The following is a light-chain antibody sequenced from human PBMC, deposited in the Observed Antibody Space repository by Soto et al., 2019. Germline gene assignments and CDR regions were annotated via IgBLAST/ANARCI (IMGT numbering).Light chain of an antibody. CDR1: QDISIH. CDR3: QQYSSYPLT. Sequence: DIQMTQSPSSLSASVGDTVTITCRASQDISIHLAWFQQEPGTAPKALIFAASSLQGEVPSKFSGSGSGTDFTLTISSLQPEDSATYYCQQYSSYPLTFGQGTRLEIK. CDR2: AAS. V-gene: IGKV1-16*02. J-gene: IGKJ5*01.